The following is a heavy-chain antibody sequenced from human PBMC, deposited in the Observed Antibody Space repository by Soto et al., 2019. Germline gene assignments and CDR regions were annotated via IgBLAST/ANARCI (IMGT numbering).Heavy chain of an antibody. Sequence: QVQLVQSGAEVKKNGASVKVSCKASGYIYIRYGINWVRQAPGQGLEWMGWVSPDNNKTNYVQKFQGRVTMTTDTSTSTAYMDLRSLRSDDTAVYYCARDLDCSGGTCYSNWLDPWGQGTLVTVSS. V-gene: IGHV1-18*01. CDR1: GYIYIRYG. J-gene: IGHJ5*02. D-gene: IGHD2-15*01. CDR3: ARDLDCSGGTCYSNWLDP. CDR2: VSPDNNKT.